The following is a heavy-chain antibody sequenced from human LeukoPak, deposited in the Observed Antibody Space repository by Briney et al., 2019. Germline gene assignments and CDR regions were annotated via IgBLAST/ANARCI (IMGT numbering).Heavy chain of an antibody. CDR3: AKWGDYDVLTGYYDSDY. J-gene: IGHJ4*02. D-gene: IGHD3-9*01. V-gene: IGHV3-23*01. CDR2: VSGRDTST. Sequence: GGSLRLSCAASGFTFSNYAMSWVRPAPGQGLEWVSAVSGRDTSTYYTDSVKGRFTISRDNSKNTLYLQMNSLSAEDTAIYYCAKWGDYDVLTGYYDSDYWGQGTLVTVSS. CDR1: GFTFSNYA.